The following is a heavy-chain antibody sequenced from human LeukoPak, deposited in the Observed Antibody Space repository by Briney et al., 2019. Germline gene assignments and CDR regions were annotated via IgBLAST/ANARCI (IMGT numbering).Heavy chain of an antibody. CDR1: GFTFSSYA. CDR2: ISYDGSNN. CDR3: ATPVQKEVVVVAANDY. Sequence: PGGSLRLSCAASGFTFSSYAMHWVRQAPGKGLEWVAVISYDGSNNYYADSVKGRFTISRDNSKNTLYLQMNSLRAEDTAVYYCATPVQKEVVVVAANDYWGQGTLVTVSS. V-gene: IGHV3-30-3*01. D-gene: IGHD2-15*01. J-gene: IGHJ4*02.